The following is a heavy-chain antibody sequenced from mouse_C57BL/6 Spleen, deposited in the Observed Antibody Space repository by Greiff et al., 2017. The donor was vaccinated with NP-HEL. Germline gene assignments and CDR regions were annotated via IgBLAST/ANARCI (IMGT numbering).Heavy chain of an antibody. J-gene: IGHJ1*03. CDR3: ARDYGSSYDFDV. D-gene: IGHD1-1*01. Sequence: EVQLVESGGGLVKPGGSLKLSCAASGMHWVRQAPEKGLEWVAYISSGSSTIYYADTVKGRFTISRDNAKNTLFLQMTSLRSEDTAMYYCARDYGSSYDFDVWGTGTTVTVSS. CDR2: ISSGSSTI. V-gene: IGHV5-17*01. CDR1: G.